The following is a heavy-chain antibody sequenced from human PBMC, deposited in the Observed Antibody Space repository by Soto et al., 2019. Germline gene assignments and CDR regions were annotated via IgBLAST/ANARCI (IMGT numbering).Heavy chain of an antibody. V-gene: IGHV1-8*01. J-gene: IGHJ6*03. CDR1: GYAFTSFD. CDR2: MNPNSGNT. Sequence: QVQLVQSGAEVKKPGASVKVSCKASGYAFTSFDIHWVRQAPGQGLEWMGWMNPNSGNTDYAQKFQGIVTMTRNTSIITASLELSSLRSEDTAVYYCARAPFTMFTYLDVWGKGTTVTVSS. CDR3: ARAPFTMFTYLDV. D-gene: IGHD3-10*02.